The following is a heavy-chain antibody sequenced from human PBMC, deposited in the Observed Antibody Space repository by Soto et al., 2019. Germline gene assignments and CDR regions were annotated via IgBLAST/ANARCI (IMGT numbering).Heavy chain of an antibody. Sequence: SVKVSCKASGGTFSSYAISWVRQAPGQGLEWMGGIIPIFGTANYAQKFQGRVTITADESTSTAYMELSSLRSEDTAVYYCARDFGSSYYYDSSGYYYWTFDIWGQGXMVTV. D-gene: IGHD3-22*01. CDR2: IIPIFGTA. V-gene: IGHV1-69*13. CDR1: GGTFSSYA. J-gene: IGHJ3*02. CDR3: ARDFGSSYYYDSSGYYYWTFDI.